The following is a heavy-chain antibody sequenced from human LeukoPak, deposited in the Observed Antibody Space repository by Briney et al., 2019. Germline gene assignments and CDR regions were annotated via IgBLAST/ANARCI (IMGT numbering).Heavy chain of an antibody. D-gene: IGHD1-7*01. J-gene: IGHJ5*02. V-gene: IGHV4-59*12. CDR1: GGSISSYY. Sequence: SSETLSLTCTVSGGSISSYYWSWIRQPPGKGLEWIGYIYYSGSTYYNPSLKSRVTISVDTSKNQISLKLSSVTAADTAVYYCARRSVTGTGNWFDPWGQGTLVTVSS. CDR3: ARRSVTGTGNWFDP. CDR2: IYYSGST.